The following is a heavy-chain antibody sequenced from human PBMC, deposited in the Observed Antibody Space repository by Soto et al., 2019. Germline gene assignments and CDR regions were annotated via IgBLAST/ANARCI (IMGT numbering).Heavy chain of an antibody. CDR1: GFTLSGYV. CDR2: ISGSGDHI. Sequence: EVQLLESGGGLVQPGVSLRLSCAASGFTLSGYVMSWVRQAPGTGLEWVSDISGSGDHIFYAISVKGRFTTSIANSKNTLYPQLNSRRAEDTAVYYCAKNSNPVDIWCQGTRVTVSS. D-gene: IGHD2-21*01. V-gene: IGHV3-23*01. J-gene: IGHJ4*02. CDR3: AKNSNPVDI.